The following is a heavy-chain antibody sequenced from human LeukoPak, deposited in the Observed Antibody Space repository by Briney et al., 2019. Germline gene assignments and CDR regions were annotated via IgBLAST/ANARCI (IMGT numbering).Heavy chain of an antibody. CDR1: GFTFNDYY. V-gene: IGHV3-11*04. CDR3: ARGRTSGSSWPFDY. Sequence: GGSLRLSCAASGFTFNDYYMSWIRQAPGKGLEWISYIGSSGDSINYADSVKGRFTISRDNAKNSLSLQMNSLRAEDTAVYYCARGRTSGSSWPFDYWGHGTPVTVSS. J-gene: IGHJ4*01. CDR2: IGSSGDSI. D-gene: IGHD6-13*01.